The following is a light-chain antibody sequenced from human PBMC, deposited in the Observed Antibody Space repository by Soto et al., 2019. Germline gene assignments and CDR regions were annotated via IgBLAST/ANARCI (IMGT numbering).Light chain of an antibody. CDR2: RNS. CDR3: QSYDSSLSVV. Sequence: QSVLTQPPSVSGAPGQRVTISCTWSSSNIGAGYDVHWYQQLPVTAPKLLIYRNSNRPSGVPDRCSGSKSGTSASLAITGLQAEDEADYYCQSYDSSLSVVFGGGTKLTVL. J-gene: IGLJ2*01. CDR1: SSNIGAGYD. V-gene: IGLV1-40*01.